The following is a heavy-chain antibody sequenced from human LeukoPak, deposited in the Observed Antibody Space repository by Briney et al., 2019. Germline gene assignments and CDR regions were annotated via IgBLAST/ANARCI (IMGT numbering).Heavy chain of an antibody. V-gene: IGHV4-59*01. CDR3: ARGLRGWNFDY. CDR1: GGSISSYY. J-gene: IGHJ4*02. D-gene: IGHD6-19*01. CDR2: IYYSGST. Sequence: SETLSLTCTVSGGSISSYYWRWIRQPPGKGLEWIGYIYYSGSTNYNPSLKSRVTISVDTSKNQFSLKLSSVTAADTAVYYCARGLRGWNFDYWGQGTLVTVSS.